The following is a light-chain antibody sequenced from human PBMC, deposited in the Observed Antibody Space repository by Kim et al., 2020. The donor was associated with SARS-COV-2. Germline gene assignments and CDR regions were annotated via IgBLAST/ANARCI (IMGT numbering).Light chain of an antibody. J-gene: IGLJ3*02. CDR1: SGHSSYA. CDR2: LNSDGSH. V-gene: IGLV4-69*01. CDR3: QTWGTGIRV. Sequence: SVNLTCTLSSGHSSYASAWHQQQPEKGPRYWMKLNSDGSHSKGDGIPDRFSGSSSGAERYLTISSLQSEDEADYYCQTWGTGIRVFGGGTQLTVL.